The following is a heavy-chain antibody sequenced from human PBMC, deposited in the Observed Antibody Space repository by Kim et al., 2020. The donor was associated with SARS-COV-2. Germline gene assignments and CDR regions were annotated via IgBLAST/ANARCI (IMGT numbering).Heavy chain of an antibody. CDR2: GNT. CDR3: ASGSNLGDY. V-gene: IGHV1-8*01. Sequence: GNTGYAQKFQGRVTMTRNTSISTAYMELSSLRSEDTAVYYCASGSNLGDYWGQGTLVTVSS. J-gene: IGHJ4*02. D-gene: IGHD3-16*01.